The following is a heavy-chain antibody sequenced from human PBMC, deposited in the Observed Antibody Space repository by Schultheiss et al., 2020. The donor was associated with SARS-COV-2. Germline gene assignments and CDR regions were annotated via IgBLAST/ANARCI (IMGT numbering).Heavy chain of an antibody. Sequence: GGSLRLSCAASGFTFSNYWMTWVRQAPGKGLEWVANIKQDGSEKYYVDSVKGRFTISRDNSKNTLYLQMNSLRAEDTAVYHCAKTKLMYCSGGSCYPDYWGQGTLVTVSS. CDR1: GFTFSNYW. J-gene: IGHJ4*02. CDR2: IKQDGSEK. V-gene: IGHV3-7*01. D-gene: IGHD2-15*01. CDR3: AKTKLMYCSGGSCYPDY.